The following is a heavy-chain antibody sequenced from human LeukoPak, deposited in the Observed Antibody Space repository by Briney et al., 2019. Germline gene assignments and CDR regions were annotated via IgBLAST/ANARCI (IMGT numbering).Heavy chain of an antibody. D-gene: IGHD5-18*01. CDR1: GGSISSYY. J-gene: IGHJ4*02. V-gene: IGHV4-59*01. Sequence: SETLSLTCSVSGGSISSYYWSWIRQPPGKGLEWVGYIFYSGRTNYNPSLKSRLTISVDTSKNQFSLTLSSVTAADTAVYYCARGQKYRNGYTVTELGSGYFDYWGQGTLVTVSS. CDR3: ARGQKYRNGYTVTELGSGYFDY. CDR2: IFYSGRT.